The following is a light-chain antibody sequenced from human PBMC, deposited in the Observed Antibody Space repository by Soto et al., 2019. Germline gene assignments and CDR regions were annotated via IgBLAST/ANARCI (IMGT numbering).Light chain of an antibody. Sequence: IVMTQSPLSLPVTPGEPASISCRSSQSLLHSNGYNYLDWYLQKPGQSPQQLIYLGSDRASGVPDRFSGSGSGTDYSLRSSRVDAELVGVYYCMRTLQTPRTFVGGTKVEIK. V-gene: IGKV2-28*01. CDR1: QSLLHSNGYNY. CDR2: LGS. CDR3: MRTLQTPRT. J-gene: IGKJ4*01.